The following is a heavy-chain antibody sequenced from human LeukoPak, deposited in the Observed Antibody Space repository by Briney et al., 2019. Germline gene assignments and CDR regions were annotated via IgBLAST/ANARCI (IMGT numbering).Heavy chain of an antibody. Sequence: PSETPSLTCTVSSGSISSDYWSWIRQPPGKGLEWIGYVYSSGSSHHNPSLESRISISVVTSKNQFSLKLRSVTTADTAVYYCARLSVAAAGTGWFDPWGQGTLVTVSS. V-gene: IGHV4-59*01. J-gene: IGHJ5*02. CDR1: SGSISSDY. CDR3: ARLSVAAAGTGWFDP. CDR2: VYSSGSS. D-gene: IGHD6-13*01.